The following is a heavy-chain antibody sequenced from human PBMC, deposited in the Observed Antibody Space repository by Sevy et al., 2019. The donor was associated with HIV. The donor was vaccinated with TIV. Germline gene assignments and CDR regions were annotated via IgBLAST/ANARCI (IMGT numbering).Heavy chain of an antibody. V-gene: IGHV3-21*01. D-gene: IGHD2-2*02. Sequence: GGSLRLSCVASGFTFNTNSMNWVRQAPGKGLEWVSSISSSSTYIYYADSVKGRFTISRDNAKNSLYLQMNSLRAEDTAVYYCSRDLVLPTTIDYFYYGMDVWGQGTTVTVSS. CDR2: ISSSSTYI. CDR3: SRDLVLPTTIDYFYYGMDV. J-gene: IGHJ6*02. CDR1: GFTFNTNS.